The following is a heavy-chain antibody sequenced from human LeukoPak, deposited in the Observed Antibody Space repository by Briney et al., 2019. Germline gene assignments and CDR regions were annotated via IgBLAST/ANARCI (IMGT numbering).Heavy chain of an antibody. D-gene: IGHD3-22*01. J-gene: IGHJ4*02. Sequence: ASVRVSCKASGYTFTSYAMHWVRQAPGQRLEWMGWINAGNGNTKYSQKFQGRVTITRDTSASTAYMELSSLRSEDTAVYYCAKDIYDSRGYYHFDYWGQGTLVTVSS. V-gene: IGHV1-3*01. CDR2: INAGNGNT. CDR1: GYTFTSYA. CDR3: AKDIYDSRGYYHFDY.